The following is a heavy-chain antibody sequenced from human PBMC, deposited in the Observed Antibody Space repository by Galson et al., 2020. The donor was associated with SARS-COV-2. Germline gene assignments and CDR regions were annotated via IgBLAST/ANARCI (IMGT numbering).Heavy chain of an antibody. CDR1: GFTFSSYS. V-gene: IGHV3-48*02. Sequence: GESLKISCAASGFTFSSYSMNWVRQAPGKGLEWVSYISSSSSTIYYADSVKGRFTISRDNAKNSLYLQMNSLRDEDTAVYYCARAGVGYSSSWYGGWFDPWGQGTLVTVSS. J-gene: IGHJ5*02. CDR2: ISSSSSTI. CDR3: ARAGVGYSSSWYGGWFDP. D-gene: IGHD6-13*01.